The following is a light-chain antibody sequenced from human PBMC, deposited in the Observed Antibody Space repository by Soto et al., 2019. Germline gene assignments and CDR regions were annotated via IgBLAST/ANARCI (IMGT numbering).Light chain of an antibody. J-gene: IGKJ1*01. CDR2: LGS. CDR1: QSLLQSSGYHY. Sequence: DIVLTQSPLSLPVTPGEPASMSCRSSQSLLQSSGYHYLDWYLQKPGQSPQLLIYLGSNRATGVPDRFSGSASGTDFTLSISRVEAEDVGVYYCLHALQPPPAFSQGTKVEIK. CDR3: LHALQPPPA. V-gene: IGKV2-28*01.